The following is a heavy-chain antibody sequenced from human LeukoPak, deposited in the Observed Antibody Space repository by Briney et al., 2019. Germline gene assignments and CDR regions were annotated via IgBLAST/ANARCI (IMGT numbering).Heavy chain of an antibody. CDR3: ARTIFDSLQRSYYGMDV. J-gene: IGHJ6*02. CDR2: IYSGGST. CDR1: GFTIISNY. D-gene: IGHD3-9*01. Sequence: GGSLRLSCAASGFTIISNYMSWVRQAPGKGLEWVSLIYSGGSTYYADSVKGRFTISRDNSKNTLFLQMNSLRAEDTAVYYCARTIFDSLQRSYYGMDVWGQGTTVTVSS. V-gene: IGHV3-53*01.